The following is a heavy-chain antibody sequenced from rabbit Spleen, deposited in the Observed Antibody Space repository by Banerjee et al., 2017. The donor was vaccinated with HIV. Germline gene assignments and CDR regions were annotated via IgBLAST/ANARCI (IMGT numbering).Heavy chain of an antibody. Sequence: QEQLVESGGDLVKPGASLTLTCTVSGFSFSSGYDMCWVRQAPGKGLEWIGCIYTGNGKTYYASWAKGRFTISNDNAQNTVFLQMTSLTVADTATYFCARDPAYSSGSGSAIPYLWGPGTLVTVS. CDR2: IYTGNGKT. D-gene: IGHD1-1*01. CDR1: GFSFSSGYD. V-gene: IGHV1S45*01. J-gene: IGHJ4*01. CDR3: ARDPAYSSGSGSAIPYL.